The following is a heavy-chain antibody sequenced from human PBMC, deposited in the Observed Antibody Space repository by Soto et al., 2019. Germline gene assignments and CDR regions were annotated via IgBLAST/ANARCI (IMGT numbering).Heavy chain of an antibody. V-gene: IGHV3-74*01. Sequence: GGSLRLSCAASGYTFSSYWMHWVRQVPGKGLLWLSRIDECGTTINYADSVKGRFTISRDNARNTLYLEMNSLRAEDTALYYCTRDIGGKGAYWGPGTLVTVSS. CDR3: TRDIGGKGAY. CDR2: IDECGTTI. D-gene: IGHD3-10*01. CDR1: GYTFSSYW. J-gene: IGHJ4*02.